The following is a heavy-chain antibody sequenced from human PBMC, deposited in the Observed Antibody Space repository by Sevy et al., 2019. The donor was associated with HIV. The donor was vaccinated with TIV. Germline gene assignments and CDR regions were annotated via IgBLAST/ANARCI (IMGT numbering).Heavy chain of an antibody. CDR2: IRSKANSYAK. V-gene: IGHV3-73*01. CDR3: TISVYDYVWVGFDY. CDR1: GFTFSGSA. J-gene: IGHJ4*02. D-gene: IGHD3-16*01. Sequence: GGSLRLSCAASGFTFSGSAMHWVRQASGKGLEWVGRIRSKANSYAKAYAASLKGRFTISRDDSKNTAYLQMNSLKTEDTAVYYCTISVYDYVWVGFDYWGQGTLVTVSS.